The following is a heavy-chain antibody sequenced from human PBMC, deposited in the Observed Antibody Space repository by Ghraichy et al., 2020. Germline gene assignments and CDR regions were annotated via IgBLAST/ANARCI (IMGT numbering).Heavy chain of an antibody. Sequence: GGSLRLSCAASGFTFSSYTMNWVRQAPGKGLEWVSCIGTGSSFIYYADSVKGRFTISRDNTKNSLYLQVSSLRAEDTAVYYCARMATGGSGYSPYYYYYGMDVWGQGTPVTVSS. CDR2: IGTGSSFI. D-gene: IGHD3-22*01. CDR1: GFTFSSYT. V-gene: IGHV3-21*01. J-gene: IGHJ6*02. CDR3: ARMATGGSGYSPYYYYYGMDV.